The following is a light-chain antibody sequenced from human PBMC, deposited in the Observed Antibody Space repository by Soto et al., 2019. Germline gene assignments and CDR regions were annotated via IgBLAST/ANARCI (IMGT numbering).Light chain of an antibody. CDR1: SSNIGAGYD. V-gene: IGLV1-40*01. CDR3: QSYDSSLSGHVV. J-gene: IGLJ2*01. Sequence: QSALTQPPSVSGAPGQRVTISCTGSSSNIGAGYDVHWYQQLPGTAPKLLIYGNSKRPSGVPDRFSGSKSGTSASLAITGLQAEDEADYYCQSYDSSLSGHVVFGGGTQLTDL. CDR2: GNS.